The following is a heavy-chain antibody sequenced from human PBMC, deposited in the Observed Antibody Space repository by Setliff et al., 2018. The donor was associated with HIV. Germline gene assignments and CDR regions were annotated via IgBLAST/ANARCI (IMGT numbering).Heavy chain of an antibody. CDR3: TKLNGYCSGGRCHGYYAMDV. Sequence: SETLSLTCTVSGASVNSHYWAWIRQPPGKGLEWIGSIYYTEGTYSNPSLTSRLSISLDTSKNQFSLNLHSVTAADTAVYYCTKLNGYCSGGRCHGYYAMDVWGQGTTVTVSS. J-gene: IGHJ6*02. CDR1: GASVNSHY. CDR2: IYYTEGT. V-gene: IGHV4-59*05. D-gene: IGHD2-15*01.